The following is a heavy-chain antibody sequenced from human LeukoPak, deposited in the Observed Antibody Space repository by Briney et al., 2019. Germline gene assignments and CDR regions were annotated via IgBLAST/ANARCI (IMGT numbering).Heavy chain of an antibody. J-gene: IGHJ5*02. Sequence: GGSLRLSCAASGFTFSSSWMTWVRQAPGKGLEWVASINQDGGEIHYVDSVKGRFTISRDNAKNSLYPQMNSLTAEDTAVHYCVRAHHPGGWFDPWGQGTLVTVSS. D-gene: IGHD3-10*01. V-gene: IGHV3-7*04. CDR2: INQDGGEI. CDR3: VRAHHPGGWFDP. CDR1: GFTFSSSW.